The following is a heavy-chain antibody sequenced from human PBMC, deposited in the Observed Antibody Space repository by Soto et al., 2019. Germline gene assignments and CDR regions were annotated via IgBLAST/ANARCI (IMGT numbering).Heavy chain of an antibody. CDR2: MYNSGST. Sequence: QVQLQESGPGLVKPSQTLSLTCTVSGGSISSGGYCWSWIRQHPGEGLEWIGFMYNSGSTSYNPSLKTRPTRALHTSTTQSSLILRSLTAADTAVDSCARGGDTTKFDSWGQGTLVTVSS. V-gene: IGHV4-31*03. CDR3: ARGGDTTKFDS. J-gene: IGHJ4*02. CDR1: GGSISSGGYC. D-gene: IGHD3-16*01.